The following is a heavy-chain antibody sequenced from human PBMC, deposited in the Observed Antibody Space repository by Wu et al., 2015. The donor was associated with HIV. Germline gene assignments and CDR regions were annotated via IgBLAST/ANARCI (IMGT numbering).Heavy chain of an antibody. J-gene: IGHJ5*02. CDR3: SRDLRFRFDP. CDR1: GYTFTSYY. Sequence: QVQLVQSGTEVKKPGASVNVSCQASGYTFTSYYIHWVRQAPGQGLEWMGIINTSGGSTSYAQKFQGRVTMTRDTSSSTVYMELTSLTSEDTAVYYCSRDLRFRFDPWGQGTLVTVSS. D-gene: IGHD2-21*01. CDR2: INTSGGST. V-gene: IGHV1-46*03.